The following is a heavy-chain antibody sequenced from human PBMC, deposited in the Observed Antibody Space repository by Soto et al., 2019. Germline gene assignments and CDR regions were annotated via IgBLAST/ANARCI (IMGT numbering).Heavy chain of an antibody. CDR2: IIPIFGTA. Sequence: ASVKVSCKASGGTFSSYAISWVRQAPGQGLEWMGGIIPIFGTANYAQKFQGRVTITADESTSTAYMELSSLRSEDTAVYYCARSRSPKMDYYYYYGMDGWGQGTTVTVSS. CDR3: ARSRSPKMDYYYYYGMDG. D-gene: IGHD3-10*01. CDR1: GGTFSSYA. J-gene: IGHJ6*02. V-gene: IGHV1-69*13.